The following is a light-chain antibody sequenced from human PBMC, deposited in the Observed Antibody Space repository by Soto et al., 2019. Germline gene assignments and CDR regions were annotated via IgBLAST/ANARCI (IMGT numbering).Light chain of an antibody. CDR1: QGVGST. Sequence: EIVMTQSPATLSVSPGERVTLSCRASQGVGSTLAWYRQQPGQAPRLLIYDASSRATGIPDRFSGSGSGTDFTLTISRLEPEDFAVYYCQQYGSSPLTFGGGTKVDI. J-gene: IGKJ4*01. CDR3: QQYGSSPLT. CDR2: DAS. V-gene: IGKV3-20*01.